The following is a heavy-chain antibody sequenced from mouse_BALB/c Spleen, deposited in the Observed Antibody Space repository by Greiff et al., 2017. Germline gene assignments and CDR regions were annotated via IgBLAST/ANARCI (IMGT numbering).Heavy chain of an antibody. V-gene: IGHV14-1*02. CDR2: IDPENGNT. D-gene: IGHD2-12*01. CDR1: GFNIKDYY. CDR3: ASYDDPWFAY. J-gene: IGHJ3*01. Sequence: VQLKESGAELVRPGALVKLSCKASGFNIKDYYMHWVKQRPEQGLEWIGWIDPENGNTIYDPKFQGKASITADTSSNTAYLQLSSLTSEDTAVYYCASYDDPWFAYWGQGTLVTVSA.